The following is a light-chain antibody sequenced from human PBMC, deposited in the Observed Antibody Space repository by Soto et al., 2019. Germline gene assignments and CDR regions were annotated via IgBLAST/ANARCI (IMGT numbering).Light chain of an antibody. CDR1: QSISNY. J-gene: IGKJ1*01. CDR3: QQSYSTPRT. Sequence: DIQMTQSPSSLSASVGDRVTITCRASQSISNYLNWYQQKPGKAPKLLMFAASSLQSGVPSRFSGRGSWTDFTLIISSLQPEDFATYYCQQSYSTPRTFGQGTKGESK. V-gene: IGKV1-39*01. CDR2: AAS.